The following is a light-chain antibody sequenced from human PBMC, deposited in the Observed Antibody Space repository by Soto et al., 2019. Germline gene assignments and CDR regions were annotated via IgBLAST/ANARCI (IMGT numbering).Light chain of an antibody. Sequence: DIQMTPSPSSLSASVGDRVTITCRASQSISTYLNWYQQKPGKAPKLLIYTASSLQSGVPSRFRGSVSGTDFTLTISSLQPEDFATYYCQQSYTTTTFGGGTKVEIK. CDR2: TAS. J-gene: IGKJ4*01. CDR3: QQSYTTTT. V-gene: IGKV1-39*01. CDR1: QSISTY.